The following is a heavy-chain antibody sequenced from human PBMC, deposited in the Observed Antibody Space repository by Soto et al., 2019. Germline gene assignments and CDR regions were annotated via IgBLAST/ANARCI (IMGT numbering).Heavy chain of an antibody. CDR1: GFTFSSYA. V-gene: IGHV3-23*01. J-gene: IGHJ6*03. CDR2: ISGSGGST. Sequence: PGGSLRLSCAASGFTFSSYAMSWVRQAPGKGLEWVSAISGSGGSTYYADSVKGRFTISRDNSKNTLYLQMNSLRAEDTAVYYCAKDCSSWSYYYYYMDVWGKGTTVTVSS. D-gene: IGHD2-8*02. CDR3: AKDCSSWSYYYYYMDV.